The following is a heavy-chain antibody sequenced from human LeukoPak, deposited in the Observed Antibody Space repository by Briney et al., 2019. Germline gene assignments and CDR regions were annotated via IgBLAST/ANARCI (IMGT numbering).Heavy chain of an antibody. CDR3: AIYYSGSQGGYYYYMDV. Sequence: ASVKVSCKASGYTFTSYGISWVRQAPGQGLEWMGWISAYNGNTNYAQKLQGRVTITTDTSTSTAYMELRSLRSDDTAVYYCAIYYSGSQGGYYYYMDVWGKGTTVTVSS. J-gene: IGHJ6*03. V-gene: IGHV1-18*01. D-gene: IGHD1-26*01. CDR1: GYTFTSYG. CDR2: ISAYNGNT.